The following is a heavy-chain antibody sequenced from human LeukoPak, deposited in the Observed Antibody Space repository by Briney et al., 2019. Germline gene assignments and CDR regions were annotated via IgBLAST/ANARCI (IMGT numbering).Heavy chain of an antibody. V-gene: IGHV3-49*03. Sequence: GGSLRLSCTASGFTFGDYAMSWFRQAPGKGLEWVGFIRSKAYGGTTEYAASVKGRFTISRDDSKSIAYLQMNSLKTEDTAVYYCAGWNTDFWSSSYYGMDVWGQGTTVTVSS. D-gene: IGHD3-3*01. J-gene: IGHJ6*02. CDR3: AGWNTDFWSSSYYGMDV. CDR1: GFTFGDYA. CDR2: IRSKAYGGTT.